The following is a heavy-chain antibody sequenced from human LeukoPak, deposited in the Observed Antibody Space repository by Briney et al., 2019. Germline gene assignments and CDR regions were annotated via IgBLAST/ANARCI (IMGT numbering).Heavy chain of an antibody. J-gene: IGHJ4*02. CDR1: GSMYNYY. D-gene: IGHD1-26*01. V-gene: IGHV4-59*08. CDR2: VYYSGTT. CDR3: ARHISSGGTYSYFDY. Sequence: SETLSLTCTVSGSMYNYYWSWIRQPPGKELEWIGYVYYSGTTNYNPSLKSRVTISIDTSKNQVSLKLNSVTAADTAMYYCARHISSGGTYSYFDYWGPGTLVTVSS.